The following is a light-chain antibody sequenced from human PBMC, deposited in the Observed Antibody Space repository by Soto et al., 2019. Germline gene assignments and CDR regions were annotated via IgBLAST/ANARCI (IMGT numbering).Light chain of an antibody. CDR2: ATS. V-gene: IGKV1-39*01. Sequence: DIQMTQSPSSLSASVGDRVTITCRASQSISSYLNWYQQKPGKAPNLLIYATSSLQSEVPSRFSGSGSGTDFTLTISSLQPEDFATYYCQQSYNTPPTFGQGTKVDIK. J-gene: IGKJ1*01. CDR1: QSISSY. CDR3: QQSYNTPPT.